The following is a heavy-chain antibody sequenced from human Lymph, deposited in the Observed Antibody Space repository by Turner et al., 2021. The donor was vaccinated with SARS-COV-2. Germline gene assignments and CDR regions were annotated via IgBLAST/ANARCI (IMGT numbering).Heavy chain of an antibody. CDR3: ARYASGGYFYYGMDV. Sequence: QVQLVESGGGVVSPGRSLRLSCAASGFTFSTYAIYWVRQAPGKGLEWVAVISDDGSNKYYADSVKGRFTISRDNSKNTLYLQMNSLRAEDTAVYYCARYASGGYFYYGMDVWGQGTTVTVSS. V-gene: IGHV3-30*04. J-gene: IGHJ6*02. CDR1: GFTFSTYA. D-gene: IGHD3-10*01. CDR2: ISDDGSNK.